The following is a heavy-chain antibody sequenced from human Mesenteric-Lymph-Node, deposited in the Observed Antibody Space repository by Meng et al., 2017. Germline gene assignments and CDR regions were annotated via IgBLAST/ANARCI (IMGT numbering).Heavy chain of an antibody. D-gene: IGHD3-22*01. CDR1: ELSLNTSTMR. CDR3: VRNTYYDSNAYDY. V-gene: IGHV2-26*01. J-gene: IGHJ4*02. Sequence: SGPTLVKPTQPLTLTCTFSELSLNTSTMRAIWIRQPPGKALEWLAHILPNDEKSYRTSLRSRLTISKDTSKSQVVLKMTNVDPADTATYYCVRNTYYDSNAYDYWGQGTLVTVSS. CDR2: ILPNDEK.